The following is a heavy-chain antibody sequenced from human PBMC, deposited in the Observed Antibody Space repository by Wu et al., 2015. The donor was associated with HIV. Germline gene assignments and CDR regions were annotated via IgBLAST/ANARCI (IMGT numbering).Heavy chain of an antibody. CDR3: ARDRSGRFGEFGFDY. CDR1: GYTFTSYD. CDR2: MNPNSGNT. V-gene: IGHV1-8*03. Sequence: QVHLVQSGAEVKKPGASVKVSCKASGYTFTSYDINWVRQATGQGLEWMGWMNPNSGNTGYAQKFQGRVTTTRNTSISTAYMELSSLRSEDTAVYYCARDRSGRFGEFGFDYWGQGTLVTVSS. D-gene: IGHD3-10*01. J-gene: IGHJ4*02.